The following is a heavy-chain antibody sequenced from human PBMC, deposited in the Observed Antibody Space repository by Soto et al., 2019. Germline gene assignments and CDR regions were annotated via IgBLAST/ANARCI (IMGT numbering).Heavy chain of an antibody. CDR2: IHHSGST. CDR1: GDSISSNNW. D-gene: IGHD6-19*01. Sequence: PSETLSLTCAVSGDSISSNNWWSWVRQPPGKGLEWIGEIHHSGSTNYNPSLESRVTISVDKSKNQFSLKLSSVTAADTAVYYCASGAVAGYYAMDVWGQGTTVTVSS. J-gene: IGHJ6*02. CDR3: ASGAVAGYYAMDV. V-gene: IGHV4-4*02.